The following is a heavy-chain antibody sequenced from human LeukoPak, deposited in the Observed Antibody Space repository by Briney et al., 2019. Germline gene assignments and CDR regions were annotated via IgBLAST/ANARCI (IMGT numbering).Heavy chain of an antibody. J-gene: IGHJ4*02. V-gene: IGHV3-30-3*01. CDR2: ISYDGSNK. CDR1: GFTFSSYA. CDR3: ARATAYDSSGYVRY. Sequence: GGSLRLSCAASGFTFSSYAMHWVRQAPGKGLEWVAVISYDGSNKYYADSVKGRFTISRDNSKNTLYLQMNSLRAEDTAVYYCARATAYDSSGYVRYWGQGTLVTVSS. D-gene: IGHD3-22*01.